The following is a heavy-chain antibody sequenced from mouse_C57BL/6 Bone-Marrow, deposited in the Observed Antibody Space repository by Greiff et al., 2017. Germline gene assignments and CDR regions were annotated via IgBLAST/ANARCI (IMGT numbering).Heavy chain of an antibody. Sequence: VQLQQSGAELVKPGASVKLSCKASGYTFTSYWMHWVKQRPGQGLEWIGMIHPNSGSTNYNEKFKSKATLTVDKSSSTAYMQLSSLTSEDSAVYYCARGYYGSLYFDYWGQGTTLTVSS. CDR2: IHPNSGST. CDR1: GYTFTSYW. CDR3: ARGYYGSLYFDY. V-gene: IGHV1-64*01. D-gene: IGHD1-1*01. J-gene: IGHJ2*01.